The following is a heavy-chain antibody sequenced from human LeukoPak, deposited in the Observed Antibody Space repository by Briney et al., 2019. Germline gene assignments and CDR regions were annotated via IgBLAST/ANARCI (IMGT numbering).Heavy chain of an antibody. CDR3: AKGPNYDSSGYPFDP. J-gene: IGHJ5*02. CDR2: ISWNSGSI. Sequence: PGRSLRLSCAASGFTFDDYAMHWVRQAPGKGLEWVSGISWNSGSIGYADSVKGRFTISRDNAKNSLYLQMSSLRAEDTALYYCAKGPNYDSSGYPFDPWGQGTLVTVSS. D-gene: IGHD3-22*01. V-gene: IGHV3-9*01. CDR1: GFTFDDYA.